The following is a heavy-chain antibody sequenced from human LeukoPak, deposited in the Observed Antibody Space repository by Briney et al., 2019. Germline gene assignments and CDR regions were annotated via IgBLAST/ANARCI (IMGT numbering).Heavy chain of an antibody. D-gene: IGHD1-26*01. J-gene: IGHJ4*02. CDR3: ARDTRTFDY. CDR2: IKQDGSEK. CDR1: GFIFSSYA. V-gene: IGHV3-7*01. Sequence: GGSLRLSCATSGFIFSSYAMSWVRQAPGKGLEWVANIKQDGSEKYYVDSVKGRFTISRDNAKNSLFLQMNSLRAEDTAVYYCARDTRTFDYWGQGTLVTVSS.